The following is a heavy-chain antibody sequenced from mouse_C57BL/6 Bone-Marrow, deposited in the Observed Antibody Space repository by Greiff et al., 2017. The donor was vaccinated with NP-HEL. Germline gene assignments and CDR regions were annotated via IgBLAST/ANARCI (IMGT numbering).Heavy chain of an antibody. J-gene: IGHJ2*01. D-gene: IGHD2-4*01. CDR1: GYTFTSYW. Sequence: VQLQQPGAELVRPGTSVKLSCKASGYTFTSYWMHWVKQRPGQGLEWIGVIDPSDSYTNYNQKFKGKATLTVDTSSSTAYMQLSSLTSEDSAVYYCARGSYDYDCYWGQGTTLTVSS. V-gene: IGHV1-59*01. CDR3: ARGSYDYDCY. CDR2: IDPSDSYT.